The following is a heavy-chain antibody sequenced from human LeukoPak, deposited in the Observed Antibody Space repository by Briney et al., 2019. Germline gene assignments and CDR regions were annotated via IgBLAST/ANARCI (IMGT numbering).Heavy chain of an antibody. V-gene: IGHV3-66*04. CDR2: IYSGGST. Sequence: GGSLRLSCAVSGFTVTNDYMNWVRQAPGKGLEWVSIIYSGGSTYYADSVKGRFTISRDNSKNTLYLQMNSLRAEDTAVYYCAKPSKYDSSGYCDYWGQGTLVTVSS. D-gene: IGHD3-22*01. CDR1: GFTVTNDY. CDR3: AKPSKYDSSGYCDY. J-gene: IGHJ4*02.